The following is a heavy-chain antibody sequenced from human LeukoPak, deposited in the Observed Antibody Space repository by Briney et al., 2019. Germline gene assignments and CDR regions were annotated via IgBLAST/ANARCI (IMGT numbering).Heavy chain of an antibody. CDR2: INHSGST. Sequence: SETLSLTCAVSGYTISSGYYWGWIRQPPGKGLEWIGSINHSGSTYYNPSLKSRVTITVDTTKNQFSLKLSSVTAADTAVYYCARQHDFWSGYYYYYYMDVWGKGTTVTVSS. V-gene: IGHV4-38-2*01. CDR3: ARQHDFWSGYYYYYYMDV. J-gene: IGHJ6*03. CDR1: GYTISSGYY. D-gene: IGHD3-3*01.